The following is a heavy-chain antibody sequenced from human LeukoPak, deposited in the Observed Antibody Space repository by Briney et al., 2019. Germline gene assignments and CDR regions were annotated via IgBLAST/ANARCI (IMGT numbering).Heavy chain of an antibody. CDR3: AKSPLSSGWSYFDY. CDR2: ISWNSGSI. V-gene: IGHV3-9*01. CDR1: GLTFDDYA. Sequence: SLTPSCAALGLTFDDYAMQWVRHAPGEGLGWGSGISWNSGSIAHADSVKGRFTISRDNAKTSLNLHMNRRRAGATACVYCAKSPLSSGWSYFDYWGEGTLVT. J-gene: IGHJ4*02. D-gene: IGHD6-19*01.